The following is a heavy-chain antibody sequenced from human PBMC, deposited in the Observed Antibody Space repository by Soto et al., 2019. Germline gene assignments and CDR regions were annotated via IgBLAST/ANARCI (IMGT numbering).Heavy chain of an antibody. CDR2: ISFDGSKK. CDR1: GFTFNTYA. D-gene: IGHD2-21*02. CDR3: AKVKDVVTANSEYFQH. Sequence: GGSLRLSCAASGFTFNTYAMNWVRQAPGKGLEWVAVISFDGSKKYYADSVKGRFTISRDNSKNTLYLQMNSLRAEDTAVYYCAKVKDVVTANSEYFQHWGQGTLVTVSS. J-gene: IGHJ1*01. V-gene: IGHV3-30-3*01.